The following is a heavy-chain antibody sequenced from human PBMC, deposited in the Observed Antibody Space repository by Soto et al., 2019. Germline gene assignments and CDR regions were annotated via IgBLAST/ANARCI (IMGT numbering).Heavy chain of an antibody. CDR3: ARDNFLVRGVFGMDV. J-gene: IGHJ6*02. D-gene: IGHD3-10*01. Sequence: SETLSLTCTVSGGSITGSGYYWSWIRQHPGKGLEWVGYIYYSGSTYYNPSLKSRLTISVATSKNQFSLKLTSVTAADTAVYYCARDNFLVRGVFGMDVWGQGTTVTVSS. CDR2: IYYSGST. V-gene: IGHV4-31*03. CDR1: GGSITGSGYY.